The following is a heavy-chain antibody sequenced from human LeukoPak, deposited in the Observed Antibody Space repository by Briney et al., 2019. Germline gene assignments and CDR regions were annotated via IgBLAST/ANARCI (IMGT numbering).Heavy chain of an antibody. CDR1: GGSISSYY. CDR3: ARGSYYYYGMDV. Sequence: SETLSLTCTVSGGSISSYYWSWIRQPPVKGLEWIGYIYYSGSTDYNPSLKSRVTISVDTSKNQFSLKLSSVTAADTAVYYCARGSYYYYGMDVWGQGTTVTVSS. V-gene: IGHV4-59*01. J-gene: IGHJ6*02. CDR2: IYYSGST.